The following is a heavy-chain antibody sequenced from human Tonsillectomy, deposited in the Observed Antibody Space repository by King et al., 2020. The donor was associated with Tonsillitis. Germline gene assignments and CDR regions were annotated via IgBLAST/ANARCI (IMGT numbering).Heavy chain of an antibody. V-gene: IGHV3-15*01. CDR1: GFIFSNAW. J-gene: IGHJ6*02. Sequence: VQLVESGGGLVKPGGSLRLSCAASGFIFSNAWMSWVRQAPGKGLEWVGRIKSKTDGGTTDYAAPVKGRFSISRDDSKNTLYLQMNSLKTEDTAVYYCPTVGLGAGYYYAMDVWGQGTTVTVSS. D-gene: IGHD3-10*01. CDR3: PTVGLGAGYYYAMDV. CDR2: IKSKTDGGTT.